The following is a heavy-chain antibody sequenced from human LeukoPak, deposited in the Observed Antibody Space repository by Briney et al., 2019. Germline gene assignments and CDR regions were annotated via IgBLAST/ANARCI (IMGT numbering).Heavy chain of an antibody. CDR3: AKDHGYDGNEIFDY. CDR1: GFAFSSYA. V-gene: IGHV3-23*01. Sequence: PGGSLRLSCAASGFAFSSYAMTWVRQAPGKGLEWVSTISHNGGSKYHADSVEGRFTISRDNSKNSLYLQMNSLRSEDAAVYYCAKDHGYDGNEIFDYWGQGTLVTVSS. J-gene: IGHJ4*02. D-gene: IGHD5-12*01. CDR2: ISHNGGSK.